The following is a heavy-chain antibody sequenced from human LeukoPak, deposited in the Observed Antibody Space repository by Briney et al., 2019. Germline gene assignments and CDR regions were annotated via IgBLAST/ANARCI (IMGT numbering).Heavy chain of an antibody. CDR1: GGTFSSYA. V-gene: IGHV1-69*01. Sequence: ASVKVSCKASGGTFSSYAISWVRQAPGQGLEWMGGIIPIFGTANYAQKFQGRVTITADESTSTACMELSSLRSEDTAVYYCARAGRGYSGYVPFDYWGQGTLVTVSS. CDR3: ARAGRGYSGYVPFDY. J-gene: IGHJ4*02. D-gene: IGHD5-12*01. CDR2: IIPIFGTA.